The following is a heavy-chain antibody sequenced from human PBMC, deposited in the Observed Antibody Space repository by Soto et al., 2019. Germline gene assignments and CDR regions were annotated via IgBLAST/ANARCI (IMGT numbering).Heavy chain of an antibody. D-gene: IGHD1-1*01. CDR2: VNWNGGST. V-gene: IGHV3-20*04. CDR3: VRGASLNVDY. Sequence: EVQLVESGGGVLRPGGSLRLSCAASGFTFDDYGMSWARQAPGKGLEWVSGVNWNGGSTGYAASVKGRFTISRDNAKNSLYLKMNSLRAEDTAFYYCVRGASLNVDYWGQGTLVTVSS. J-gene: IGHJ4*02. CDR1: GFTFDDYG.